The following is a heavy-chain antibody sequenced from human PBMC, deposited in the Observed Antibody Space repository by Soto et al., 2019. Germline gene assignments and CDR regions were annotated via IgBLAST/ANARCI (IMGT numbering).Heavy chain of an antibody. V-gene: IGHV3-23*01. J-gene: IGHJ5*01. CDR2: ISVSGDIT. CDR3: AKDRSRGITVTADS. Sequence: EVQLLESGGALVQPGGSLRLSCAASGFTFSSYAMSWVRQAPGKGLEWVSAISVSGDITYYADSVKGRFSISRDNSKDTMYLQMNSLRAEDTAIYYCAKDRSRGITVTADSGGQGTLVTVSS. CDR1: GFTFSSYA. D-gene: IGHD4-17*01.